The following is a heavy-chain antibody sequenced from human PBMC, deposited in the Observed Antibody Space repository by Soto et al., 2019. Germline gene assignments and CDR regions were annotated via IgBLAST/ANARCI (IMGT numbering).Heavy chain of an antibody. D-gene: IGHD3-3*01. CDR2: ISGNGGTT. J-gene: IGHJ6*02. CDR1: GFTFSIYA. CDR3: VKDWSGNKCPCMDV. Sequence: PGGSLRLSCAASGFTFSIYAMTWVRQAPGKGLEWVSAISGNGGTTYYADSVKGRFTISRDNSKNTLYLQMNSLSVEDTAVYYCVKDWSGNKCPCMDVWGQGTTVTVS. V-gene: IGHV3-23*01.